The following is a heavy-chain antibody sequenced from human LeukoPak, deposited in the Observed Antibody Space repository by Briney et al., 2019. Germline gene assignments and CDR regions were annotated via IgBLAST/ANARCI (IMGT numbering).Heavy chain of an antibody. CDR3: ARDYDFWSGQGWFDP. Sequence: GGSLRLSCAASGFTFSSYSMNWVRQAPGKGLEWVSSISSSGSYIYYADSVKGRFTISRDNAKNSLYLQMNSLRAEDTAVYYCARDYDFWSGQGWFDPWGQGTLVTVSS. D-gene: IGHD3-3*01. CDR1: GFTFSSYS. V-gene: IGHV3-21*01. J-gene: IGHJ5*02. CDR2: ISSSGSYI.